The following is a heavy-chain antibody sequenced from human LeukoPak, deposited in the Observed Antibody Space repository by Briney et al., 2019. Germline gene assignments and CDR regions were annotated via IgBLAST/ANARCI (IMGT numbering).Heavy chain of an antibody. V-gene: IGHV1-2*02. CDR2: INPNGGGT. CDR3: ARAPTPLVGATHPIDY. Sequence: ASVKVSCKASGYTFTGYYMHWVRQAPGQGLEWMGWINPNGGGTNYAQKFQGRVTMTRDTSISTAYMELSRLRSDDTAVYYCARAPTPLVGATHPIDYWGQGTLVTVSS. D-gene: IGHD1-26*01. J-gene: IGHJ4*02. CDR1: GYTFTGYY.